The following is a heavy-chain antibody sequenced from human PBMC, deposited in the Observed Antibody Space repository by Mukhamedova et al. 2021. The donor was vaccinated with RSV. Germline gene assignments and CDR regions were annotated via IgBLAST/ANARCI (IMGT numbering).Heavy chain of an antibody. CDR1: STYT. V-gene: IGHV3-30-3*01. CDR3: ARESSRSPFFDC. CDR2: ISYDGSNK. J-gene: IGHJ4*02. Sequence: STYTMHWVRQAPGKGLEWVAIISYDGSNKYYADSVKGRFTISRDNSKNTLYLQMNSLKAEDTAMYYFARESSRSPFFDCWGQGTL. D-gene: IGHD2-2*01.